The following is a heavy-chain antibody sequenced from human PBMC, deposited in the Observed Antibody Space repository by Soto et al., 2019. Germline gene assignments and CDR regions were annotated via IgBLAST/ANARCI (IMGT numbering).Heavy chain of an antibody. V-gene: IGHV1-69*02. D-gene: IGHD2-15*01. J-gene: IGHJ6*03. CDR3: ASSVVAAPYYYYYYMDV. CDR2: IIPILGIA. Sequence: QVQLVQSGAEVQKPGSSVKVSCKASGGTFSSYTISWVRQAPGQGLEWMGRIIPILGIANYAQKFQGRVTITADKSTSTAYMELSSLRSEDTAVYYCASSVVAAPYYYYYYMDVWGKGTTVTVSS. CDR1: GGTFSSYT.